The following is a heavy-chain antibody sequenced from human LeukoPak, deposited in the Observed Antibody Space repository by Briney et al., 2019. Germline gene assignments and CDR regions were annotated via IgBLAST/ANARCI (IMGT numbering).Heavy chain of an antibody. CDR2: ISTASEYI. J-gene: IGHJ6*02. Sequence: KAGGSLRLSCAASGFTFSTYDMNWVRQTSDRGLEWVSSISTASEYIYYADSVKGRFTVSRDNAKNSLYLQMNRLRAEDTAIYYCARHLKLLPAAIRYFAMDVWGQGTTVTVTS. CDR3: ARHLKLLPAAIRYFAMDV. V-gene: IGHV3-21*01. D-gene: IGHD2-2*01. CDR1: GFTFSTYD.